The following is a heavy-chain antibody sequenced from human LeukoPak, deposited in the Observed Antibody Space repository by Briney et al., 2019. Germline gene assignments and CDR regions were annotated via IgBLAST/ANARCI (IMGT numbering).Heavy chain of an antibody. Sequence: ASVKVSCKASGYTFTSNGISWVRQAPGQGLEWMGWISAYNGNTKYAQKLQGRVTMTRDTSTSTAYMELSSLRSEDTAVYYCARAGGYSYGTDYWGQGTLVTVSS. CDR1: GYTFTSNG. CDR3: ARAGGYSYGTDY. CDR2: ISAYNGNT. D-gene: IGHD5-18*01. V-gene: IGHV1-18*01. J-gene: IGHJ4*02.